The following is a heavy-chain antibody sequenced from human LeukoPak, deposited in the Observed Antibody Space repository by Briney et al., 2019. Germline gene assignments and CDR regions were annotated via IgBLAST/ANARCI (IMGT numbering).Heavy chain of an antibody. Sequence: GGSLRLSWAASGFTFSSYGMHLVRQPPGKGLEWAAVIWYDGRNKYYAESVKGRFTIYRDNSKKTLYLQMNSLRAEDTAVYYCARDLGDGYNQNFDYWGQGTLVTVSS. CDR2: IWYDGRNK. CDR3: ARDLGDGYNQNFDY. CDR1: GFTFSSYG. J-gene: IGHJ4*02. V-gene: IGHV3-33*01. D-gene: IGHD5-24*01.